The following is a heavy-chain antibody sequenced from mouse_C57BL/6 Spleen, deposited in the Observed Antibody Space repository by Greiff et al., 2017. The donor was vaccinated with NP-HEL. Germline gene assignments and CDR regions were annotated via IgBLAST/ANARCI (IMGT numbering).Heavy chain of an antibody. D-gene: IGHD2-1*01. CDR1: GFSFTTYA. J-gene: IGHJ3*01. V-gene: IGHV10-1*01. CDR3: VRKDYGNYGWFTY. Sequence: EVHLVESGGGLVQPQGSLKLSCAASGFSFTTYAMNWVRQAPGKGLEWVARIRSKSNNYATYYADSVKDSFTISRDDSESMLYLQMNNLKTEDTAMYYCVRKDYGNYGWFTYWGQGTLVTVSA. CDR2: IRSKSNNYAT.